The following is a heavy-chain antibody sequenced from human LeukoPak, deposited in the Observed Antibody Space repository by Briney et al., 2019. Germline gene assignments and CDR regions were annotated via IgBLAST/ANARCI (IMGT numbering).Heavy chain of an antibody. V-gene: IGHV3-53*01. J-gene: IGHJ6*03. Sequence: GGSLRLSCAASGFTVSSNYMSWVRQAPGKGLEWVSIIYSGGSTFYADSVKGRFTISRDNSKNTLYLQMNSLRAEDTAVYYCAKSQKWLRFPFYYYYMGVWGKGTTVTISS. CDR2: IYSGGST. D-gene: IGHD5-12*01. CDR1: GFTVSSNY. CDR3: AKSQKWLRFPFYYYYMGV.